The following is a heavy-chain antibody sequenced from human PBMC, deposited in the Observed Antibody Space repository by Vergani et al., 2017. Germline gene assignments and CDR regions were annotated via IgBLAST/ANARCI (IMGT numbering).Heavy chain of an antibody. CDR2: INHSGST. V-gene: IGHV4-59*12. CDR3: ARLKQARIAAAVDY. D-gene: IGHD6-13*01. J-gene: IGHJ4*02. Sequence: QVQLQESGPGLVKPSETLSLTCTVSGGSISSYYWSWIRQPPGKGLEWIGEINHSGSTNYNPSLKSRVTISVDTSKNQFSLKLSSVTAADTAVYYCARLKQARIAAAVDYWGQGTLVTVSS. CDR1: GGSISSYY.